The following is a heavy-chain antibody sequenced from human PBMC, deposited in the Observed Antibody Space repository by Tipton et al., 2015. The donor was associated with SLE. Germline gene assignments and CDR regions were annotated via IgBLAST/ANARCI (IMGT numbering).Heavy chain of an antibody. CDR3: AKARYSSGWYVFDY. CDR1: GFTFSIYA. D-gene: IGHD6-19*01. CDR2: MSGSGGST. J-gene: IGHJ4*02. V-gene: IGHV3-23*01. Sequence: SLRLSCAASGFTFSIYALSWVRQAPGKGLEWVSAMSGSGGSTYYADSVKGRFTISRDYSKNTLYLQMNSLRADDTAVYYCAKARYSSGWYVFDYWGQGTLVTVSS.